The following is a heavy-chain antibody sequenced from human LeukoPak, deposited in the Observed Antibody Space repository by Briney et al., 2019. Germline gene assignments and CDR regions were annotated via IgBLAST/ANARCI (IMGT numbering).Heavy chain of an antibody. Sequence: SETLSLTCAVSGVSISSGGYSWSWIRQPPGKGLEWIGYIYHSGSTYYNPSLKSRVTISVDRSKNQFSLKLSSVTAADTAVYYCASSSGSYGYYYGMDVWGQGTTVTVSS. CDR3: ASSSGSYGYYYGMDV. CDR2: IYHSGST. CDR1: GVSISSGGYS. J-gene: IGHJ6*02. V-gene: IGHV4-30-2*01. D-gene: IGHD3-10*01.